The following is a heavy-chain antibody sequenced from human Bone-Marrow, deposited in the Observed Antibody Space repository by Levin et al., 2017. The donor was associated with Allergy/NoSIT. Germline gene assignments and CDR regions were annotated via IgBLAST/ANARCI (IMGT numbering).Heavy chain of an antibody. J-gene: IGHJ6*02. D-gene: IGHD3-16*01. CDR3: ASWAMFYYDGSDFDYFYYGMDV. V-gene: IGHV3-21*06. CDR2: ISGGSSRI. Sequence: GESLKISCAASGLSFSNYDMNWVRQAPGKGLEWVSSISGGSSRIYYADSVKGRFTISRDNAKNSLYLQMKSLRVEDTAVYYCASWAMFYYDGSDFDYFYYGMDVWGQGTTVTVSS. CDR1: GLSFSNYD.